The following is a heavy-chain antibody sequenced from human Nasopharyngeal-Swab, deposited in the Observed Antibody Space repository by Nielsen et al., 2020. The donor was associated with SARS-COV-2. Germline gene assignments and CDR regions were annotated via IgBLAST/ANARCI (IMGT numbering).Heavy chain of an antibody. V-gene: IGHV3-30*18. Sequence: GGSLRLSCAASGFTFSNYGMHWVRQAPGKGLEWVAVISYDGNIKSYADSVRGRFLISRENSHNTLYLQMSRLRTEDRAVYYCAKAFGEDQLAEDAFDAWGQGTMVTVSS. D-gene: IGHD3-16*01. J-gene: IGHJ3*01. CDR1: GFTFSNYG. CDR3: AKAFGEDQLAEDAFDA. CDR2: ISYDGNIK.